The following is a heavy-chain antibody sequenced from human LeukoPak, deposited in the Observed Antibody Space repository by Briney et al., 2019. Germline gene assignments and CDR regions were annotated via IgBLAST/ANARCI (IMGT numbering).Heavy chain of an antibody. D-gene: IGHD7-27*01. CDR2: IYSSGRT. CDR3: ARVTWGTFKYMDL. CDR1: GGSISSYY. J-gene: IGHJ6*03. V-gene: IGHV4-4*07. Sequence: SETLSLTCTVSGGSISSYYWSWIRQPAGKGLEWIGDIYSSGRTTYNPSLESQVTMSIDTSKNHFSLRLNSVTAADTAMYYCARVTWGTFKYMDLWGKGTTVTVSS.